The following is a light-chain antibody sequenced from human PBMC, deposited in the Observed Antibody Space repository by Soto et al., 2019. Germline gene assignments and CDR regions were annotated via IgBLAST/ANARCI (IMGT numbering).Light chain of an antibody. Sequence: QSVLTQPPSVSGAPGQRVTISCTGSSSNIGAGYDVHWYHQFPGTAPKLLIYGNNNRPSGVPDRFSGSKSGTSASLAITGLQAGDEADYYCQSYDTSLSGSVFGGGTKLTVL. V-gene: IGLV1-40*01. CDR3: QSYDTSLSGSV. J-gene: IGLJ2*01. CDR1: SSNIGAGYD. CDR2: GNN.